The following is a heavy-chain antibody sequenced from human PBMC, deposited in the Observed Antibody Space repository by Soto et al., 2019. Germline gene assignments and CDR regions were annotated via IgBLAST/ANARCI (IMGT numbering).Heavy chain of an antibody. CDR1: GFTFSSYG. V-gene: IGHV3-30*18. J-gene: IGHJ4*02. CDR3: AKDIVRYTYGACDY. CDR2: IAYDGSNK. Sequence: GGSLRLSCAASGFTFSSYGMYWVRQAPGKGLEWVAAIAYDGSNKYHADSVKGRFTISRDNSKNTLYLQMNSLRVEGTAVYYCAKDIVRYTYGACDYWGQGALVTVSS. D-gene: IGHD5-18*01.